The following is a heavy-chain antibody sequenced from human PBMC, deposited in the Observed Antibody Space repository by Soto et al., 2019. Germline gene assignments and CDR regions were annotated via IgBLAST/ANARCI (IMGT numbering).Heavy chain of an antibody. D-gene: IGHD2-2*01. J-gene: IGHJ4*02. CDR3: AHCRGGVASF. CDR1: GFSLSTRDVG. Sequence: QITLNESGPTLVKPTQTLTLTCTFSGFSLSTRDVGVGWIRQPPGEALEWLGVVYWDDSKTYSPSLESRLTITKDTSKNQVVLRMTKMDPADTATYYCAHCRGGVASFWGQGTLVTVSS. CDR2: VYWDDSK. V-gene: IGHV2-5*02.